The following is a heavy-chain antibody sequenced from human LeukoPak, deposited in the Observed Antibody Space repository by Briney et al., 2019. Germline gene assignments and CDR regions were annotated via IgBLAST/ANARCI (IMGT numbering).Heavy chain of an antibody. CDR1: GFTFSSYG. CDR3: AKEGSTETTPHAFHYYYGMDV. CDR2: IRYDGSNK. Sequence: GGSLRLSCAASGFTFSSYGMHWVRQAPGKGLEWVAFIRYDGSNKYYADSVKGRFTISRDNSKNTLYLQMNSLRAEDTAVYYCAKEGSTETTPHAFHYYYGMDVWGQGTTVTVSS. V-gene: IGHV3-30*02. J-gene: IGHJ6*02. D-gene: IGHD4-17*01.